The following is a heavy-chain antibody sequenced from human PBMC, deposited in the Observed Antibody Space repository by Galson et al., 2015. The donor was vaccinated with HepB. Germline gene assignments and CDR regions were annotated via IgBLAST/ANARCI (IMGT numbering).Heavy chain of an antibody. CDR3: ARGGGLRYFSWFDP. J-gene: IGHJ5*02. CDR2: MNPNSGNT. CDR1: GYTFTSYD. Sequence: SCKASGYTFTSYDINWVRQATGQGLEWMGWMNPNSGNTGYAQKFQGRVTMTRNTSISTAYMELSSLRSEDTAVYYCARGGGLRYFSWFDPWGQGTLVTVSS. D-gene: IGHD3-9*01. V-gene: IGHV1-8*01.